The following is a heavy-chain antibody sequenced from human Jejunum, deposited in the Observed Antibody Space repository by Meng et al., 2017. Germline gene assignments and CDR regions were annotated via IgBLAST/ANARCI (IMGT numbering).Heavy chain of an antibody. V-gene: IGHV6-1*01. CDR1: GDSVSSNSAG. CDR2: TYYRSKWYI. CDR3: AGGGLVRSTRGYFDY. Sequence: QIQLHQSGPGLVKPSPPLSLTCAISGDSVSSNSAGWNWIRQSPSRGLEWLGRTYYRSKWYIDYAVSVKSRITINPDTSKNQFSLHLNSVTPEDTAVYYCAGGGLVRSTRGYFDYWGQGTLVTVSS. J-gene: IGHJ4*02. D-gene: IGHD1-26*01.